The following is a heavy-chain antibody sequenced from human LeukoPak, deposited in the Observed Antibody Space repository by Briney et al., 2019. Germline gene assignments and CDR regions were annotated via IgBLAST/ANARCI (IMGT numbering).Heavy chain of an antibody. Sequence: GGSLRLSCAASGLTFSSYAMSWVRQAPGKGLEWVSAISGSGGSTYYADSVKGRFTISRDNSKNTLYLQTNSLRAEDTAVYYCANQLLWFGELLGYWGQGTLVTVSS. V-gene: IGHV3-23*01. D-gene: IGHD3-10*01. CDR2: ISGSGGST. CDR3: ANQLLWFGELLGY. CDR1: GLTFSSYA. J-gene: IGHJ4*02.